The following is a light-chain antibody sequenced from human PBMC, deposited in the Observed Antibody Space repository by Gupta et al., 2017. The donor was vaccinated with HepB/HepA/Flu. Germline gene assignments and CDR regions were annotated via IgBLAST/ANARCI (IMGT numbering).Light chain of an antibody. CDR2: DAS. Sequence: EIVLTQSPVTLSLSPGDRATLSCRASQSVGHYLAWYQQKLGQAPRLLIYDASSRAAGVPARFSGSGSGTEFTLTISSLEPEDFAVYYCQQCSNWPPTYTFGQGTKLEIK. J-gene: IGKJ2*01. V-gene: IGKV3-11*01. CDR1: QSVGHY. CDR3: QQCSNWPPTYT.